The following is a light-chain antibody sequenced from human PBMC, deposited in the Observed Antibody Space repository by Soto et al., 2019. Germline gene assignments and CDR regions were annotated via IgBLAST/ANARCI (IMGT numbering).Light chain of an antibody. CDR1: QSVLYSSNNRNY. J-gene: IGKJ1*01. CDR2: WAS. CDR3: QQYYSTPPT. Sequence: DIVMTQSPASLAVSLGERATINCKSSQSVLYSSNNRNYLAWYQQKPGQPPKLLIYWASTRESGVPDRFSGSGSETDFTLTISSLQAEDVAVYYCQQYYSTPPTFGQGTKVEIK. V-gene: IGKV4-1*01.